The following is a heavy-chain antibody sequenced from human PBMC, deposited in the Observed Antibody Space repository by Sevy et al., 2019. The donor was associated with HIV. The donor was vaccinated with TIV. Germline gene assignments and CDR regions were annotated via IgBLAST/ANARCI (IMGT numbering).Heavy chain of an antibody. V-gene: IGHV4-34*01. CDR1: GGSFSGYY. J-gene: IGHJ1*01. D-gene: IGHD2-2*02. CDR2: INHSGST. CDR3: ASDIVVVPAAIQADYFQH. Sequence: SETLSLTCAVYGGSFSGYYWSWIRQPPGKGLEWIGEINHSGSTNYNPSLKSRVTISVDTSKNQFSLKLSSVTAADTAVSYCASDIVVVPAAIQADYFQHWGQGTLVTVSS.